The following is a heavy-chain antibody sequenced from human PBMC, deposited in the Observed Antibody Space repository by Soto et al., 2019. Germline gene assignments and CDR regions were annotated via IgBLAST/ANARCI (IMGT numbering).Heavy chain of an antibody. Sequence: QVQLQQWGAGLLKPSETLSLTCAVYGGSFSAHYWSWISQPPGKGLEWIGEINHSGSTNYNPSLKSRVSISVDTSKNQFSLKLSSVTAADTAVYYCARHSGTYYGAFDMWGQGTVVTVSS. CDR1: GGSFSAHY. D-gene: IGHD1-26*01. J-gene: IGHJ3*02. CDR2: INHSGST. V-gene: IGHV4-34*01. CDR3: ARHSGTYYGAFDM.